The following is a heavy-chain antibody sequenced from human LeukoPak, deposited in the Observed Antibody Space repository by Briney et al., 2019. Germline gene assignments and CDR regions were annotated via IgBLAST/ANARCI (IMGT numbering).Heavy chain of an antibody. J-gene: IGHJ4*02. V-gene: IGHV1-69*13. Sequence: SVKVSCKVSGGTFRSSATNWVRQAPGQGLEWMGGTIPFYGATNYAQKFQGRVTITADESTGTVYMELRSLRSEDTAVYYCARMQGHAYSDYWGQGTLVTVSS. D-gene: IGHD2-21*01. CDR1: GGTFRSSA. CDR3: ARMQGHAYSDY. CDR2: TIPFYGAT.